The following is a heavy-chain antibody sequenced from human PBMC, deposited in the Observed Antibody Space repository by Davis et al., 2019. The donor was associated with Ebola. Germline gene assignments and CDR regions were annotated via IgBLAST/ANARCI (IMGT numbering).Heavy chain of an antibody. Sequence: PGGSLRLSCAASGFTFSSYGMHWVRQAPGKGLEWVAVISYDGSNKYYADSVKGRFTISRDNSKNTLYLQMNSLRAEDTAVYYCARGPSTGNSFSYWGQGTLVTVSS. CDR3: ARGPSTGNSFSY. D-gene: IGHD6-13*01. V-gene: IGHV3-30*03. CDR1: GFTFSSYG. CDR2: ISYDGSNK. J-gene: IGHJ4*02.